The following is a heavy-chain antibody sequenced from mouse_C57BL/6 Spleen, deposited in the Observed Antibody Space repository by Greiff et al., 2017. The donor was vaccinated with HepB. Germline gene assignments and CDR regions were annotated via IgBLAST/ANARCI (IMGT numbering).Heavy chain of an antibody. V-gene: IGHV7-1*01. Sequence: EVKLMESGGGLVQSGRSLRLSCATSGFTFSDFYMEWVRQAPGKGLEWIAASRNKANDYTTEYSASVKGRFIVSRETSQSILYLQMNALRAEDTAIYYCARDAVDVYYGSSYPFAYWGQGTLVTVSA. D-gene: IGHD1-1*01. CDR3: ARDAVDVYYGSSYPFAY. CDR2: SRNKANDYTT. J-gene: IGHJ3*01. CDR1: GFTFSDFY.